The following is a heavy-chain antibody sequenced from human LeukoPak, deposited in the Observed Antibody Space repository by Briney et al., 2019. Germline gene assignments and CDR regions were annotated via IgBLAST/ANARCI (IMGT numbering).Heavy chain of an antibody. Sequence: PSETLSLTCAVYGGSFSGYYWSWIRQPPGKGLEWIGEINHSGSTNYNPSLKSRVTISVDTSKNQFSLKLSSVTAADTAVYYCARDLGVSIHGAWGQGTLVTVSS. J-gene: IGHJ5*02. D-gene: IGHD2-8*01. V-gene: IGHV4-34*01. CDR1: GGSFSGYY. CDR2: INHSGST. CDR3: ARDLGVSIHGA.